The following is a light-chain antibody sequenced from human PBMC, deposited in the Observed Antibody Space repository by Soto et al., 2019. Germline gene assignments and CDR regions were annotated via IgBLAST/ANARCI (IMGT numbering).Light chain of an antibody. CDR2: KAS. CDR1: QTISSW. J-gene: IGKJ1*01. V-gene: IGKV1-5*03. CDR3: QHYNSYPEA. Sequence: DSQMTQSPTTLSGSEGDRVTLXXRASQTISSWVDWDQQKPGRAPKXLIYKASTLKRGGPSRFSGSGAGTEFTLTISSLQPDDFATYYCQHYNSYPEAFGQGTKVDIK.